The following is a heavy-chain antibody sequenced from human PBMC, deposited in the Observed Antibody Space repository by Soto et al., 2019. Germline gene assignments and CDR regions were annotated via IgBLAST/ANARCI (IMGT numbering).Heavy chain of an antibody. D-gene: IGHD1-26*01. CDR3: AKEWDAHPNFDY. Sequence: QVQLVESGGGVVQPGRSLRLSCEGSGFVFSDHGIHWVRQAPGQGLEWLAAISYDGGNKYYADSVKGRFTISRDNSENTVYLQMNSLTTEDTAIYYCAKEWDAHPNFDYWGQGTLVTVSS. J-gene: IGHJ4*02. CDR1: GFVFSDHG. CDR2: ISYDGGNK. V-gene: IGHV3-30*18.